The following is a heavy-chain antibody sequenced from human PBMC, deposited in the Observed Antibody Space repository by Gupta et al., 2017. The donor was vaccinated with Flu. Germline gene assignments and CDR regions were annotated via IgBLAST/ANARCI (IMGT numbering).Heavy chain of an antibody. V-gene: IGHV1-18*01. Sequence: SWVRQAPGQGLEWMGWISAYNGNTNYEQKLQGRVTMTTDTSTSKAYMELRSLRSDDTAVYYCAREGDGRPSYYYYYYGMDVWGQGTTVTVSS. CDR2: ISAYNGNT. CDR3: AREGDGRPSYYYYYYGMDV. J-gene: IGHJ6*02.